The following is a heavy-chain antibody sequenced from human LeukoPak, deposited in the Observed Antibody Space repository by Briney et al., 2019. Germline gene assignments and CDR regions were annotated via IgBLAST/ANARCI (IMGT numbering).Heavy chain of an antibody. CDR1: GFTFSSYA. V-gene: IGHV3-30*04. J-gene: IGHJ6*02. CDR3: ARLGYKNHYYYYGMDV. Sequence: GGSLRLSCAASGFTFSSYAMHWVRQAPGKGLEWVAVISYDGSNKYYADSVKGRFTISRDNSKNTLYLQMNSLRAEDTAVYYCARLGYKNHYYYYGMDVWGQGTTVTVSS. D-gene: IGHD5-24*01. CDR2: ISYDGSNK.